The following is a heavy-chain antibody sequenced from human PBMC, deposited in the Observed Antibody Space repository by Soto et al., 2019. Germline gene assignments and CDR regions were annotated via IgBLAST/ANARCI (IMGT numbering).Heavy chain of an antibody. Sequence: SETLSLTCTVSCGSISSSSYYWGWIRQPPGKGLEWIGSIYYSGSTYYNPSLKSRVTISVDTSKNQFSLKLSSVTAADTAVYYCARRGYYGSGSYRLGSYYYYGMDVWGQGTTVTVSS. J-gene: IGHJ6*02. V-gene: IGHV4-39*01. CDR1: CGSISSSSYY. D-gene: IGHD3-10*01. CDR2: IYYSGST. CDR3: ARRGYYGSGSYRLGSYYYYGMDV.